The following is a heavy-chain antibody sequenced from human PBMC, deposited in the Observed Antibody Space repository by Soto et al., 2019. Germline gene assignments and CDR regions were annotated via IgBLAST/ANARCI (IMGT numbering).Heavy chain of an antibody. CDR1: GFTLGNYA. CDR2: ISGSGGST. Sequence: EVQLLESGGDLVQPGASLRVSCAASGFTLGNYAMSWVRQAPGKGREWVSSISGSGGSTYYADSVKGRFTIARDNSKSTLSLQMNSLRVDDTALYYCARAPASSLTASRPFDYWGQGTLVTVSS. CDR3: ARAPASSLTASRPFDY. V-gene: IGHV3-23*01. J-gene: IGHJ4*02. D-gene: IGHD5-18*01.